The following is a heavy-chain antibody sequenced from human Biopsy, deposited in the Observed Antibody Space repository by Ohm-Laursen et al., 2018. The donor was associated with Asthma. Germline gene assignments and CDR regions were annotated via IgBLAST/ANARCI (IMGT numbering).Heavy chain of an antibody. Sequence: SLRLSCSASGFTFGDYCMSWVRQVPGQGLEWVSGISWNSATIGYADSVEGRFTISRDNAKNSVFLHMDSLRPEDTAFYYCAKVRSDWVITESFDYWGQGVLVTVSS. CDR3: AKVRSDWVITESFDY. V-gene: IGHV3-9*01. D-gene: IGHD3-22*01. J-gene: IGHJ4*02. CDR1: GFTFGDYC. CDR2: ISWNSATI.